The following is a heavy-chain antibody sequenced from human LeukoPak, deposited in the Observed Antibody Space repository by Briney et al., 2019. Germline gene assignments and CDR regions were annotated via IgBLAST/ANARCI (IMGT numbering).Heavy chain of an antibody. Sequence: PGGSLRLSCAASGFTFSSYGMSWVRQAPGKGLEWVSAISGSGSYTDYADSVKGRFTISKDNSKNTLYMRMSSLRAEDTAVYYCAKRRYDSSGHFDSWGQGTLVTVSS. CDR1: GFTFSSYG. CDR3: AKRRYDSSGHFDS. V-gene: IGHV3-23*01. CDR2: ISGSGSYT. J-gene: IGHJ4*02. D-gene: IGHD3-22*01.